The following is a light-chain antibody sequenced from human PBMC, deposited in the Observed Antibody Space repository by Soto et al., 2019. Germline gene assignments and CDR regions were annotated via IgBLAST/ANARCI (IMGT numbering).Light chain of an antibody. V-gene: IGKV1-8*01. CDR3: QQYYSYRPYT. CDR1: QGISSY. J-gene: IGKJ2*01. CDR2: AAS. Sequence: AIRMTQSPSSFSPFTGDRVTIICRAGQGISSYLAWYQQKPGKAPKLLIYAASTLQSGVPSRFSGSGSGTDFTLTISCLQSEDFATYYCQQYYSYRPYTFGQGTKLEIK.